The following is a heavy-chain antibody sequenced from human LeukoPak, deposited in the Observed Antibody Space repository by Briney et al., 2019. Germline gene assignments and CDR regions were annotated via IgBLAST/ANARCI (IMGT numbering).Heavy chain of an antibody. Sequence: GSLRLSCSASGVTFSSYAMHWVRPAPGKGLEYVSAISSNGGSTYYADPVKGRFTISRDNSKNTLYLQMSSLRAEDTAVYYCVKDEGSRAVAGTGDYWGQGTLVTVS. CDR3: VKDEGSRAVAGTGDY. CDR1: GVTFSSYA. J-gene: IGHJ4*02. D-gene: IGHD6-19*01. CDR2: ISSNGGST. V-gene: IGHV3-64D*06.